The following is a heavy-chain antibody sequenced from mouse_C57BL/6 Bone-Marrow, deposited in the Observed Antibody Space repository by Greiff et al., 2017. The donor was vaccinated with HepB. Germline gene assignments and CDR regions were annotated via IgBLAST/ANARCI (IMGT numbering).Heavy chain of an antibody. Sequence: VQLQQSGAELARPGASVKMSCKASGYTFTSYTMHWVKQRPGQGLEWIGYINPSSGYTKYNQKFKDKATLTEDKSSSTAYMQLSSLTSEDSAVYYCAFYDYDYFDYWGQGTTLTVSS. V-gene: IGHV1-4*01. D-gene: IGHD2-4*01. J-gene: IGHJ2*01. CDR1: GYTFTSYT. CDR2: INPSSGYT. CDR3: AFYDYDYFDY.